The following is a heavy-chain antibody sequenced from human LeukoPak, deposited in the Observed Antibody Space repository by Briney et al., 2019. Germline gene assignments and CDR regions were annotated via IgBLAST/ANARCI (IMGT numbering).Heavy chain of an antibody. CDR2: ISWDGGST. Sequence: QPGGSLRLSCAASGFTFDDYAMHWVRQAPGEGLELVSLISWDGGSTYYADSVKGRFTISRDNSKNSLYLQMNSLRAEDTALYYCAKASSGSYFLIGYWGQGTLVTVSS. V-gene: IGHV3-43D*04. D-gene: IGHD1-26*01. CDR1: GFTFDDYA. J-gene: IGHJ4*02. CDR3: AKASSGSYFLIGY.